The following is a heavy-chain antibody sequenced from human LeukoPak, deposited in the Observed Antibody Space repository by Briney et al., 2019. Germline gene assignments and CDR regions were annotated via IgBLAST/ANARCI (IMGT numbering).Heavy chain of an antibody. CDR2: INHSASA. CDR3: ARGRSSMVRGYYYYYMDV. Sequence: SETLSLTCAVYVGSFSGYYCCWIRQPPGKGLEWIGVINHSASANYNPSLKSRVAILLDTSKNQFSLKLSSVTAADTAVYYCARGRSSMVRGYYYYYMDVWGKGTTVTISS. J-gene: IGHJ6*03. D-gene: IGHD3-10*01. V-gene: IGHV4-34*01. CDR1: VGSFSGYY.